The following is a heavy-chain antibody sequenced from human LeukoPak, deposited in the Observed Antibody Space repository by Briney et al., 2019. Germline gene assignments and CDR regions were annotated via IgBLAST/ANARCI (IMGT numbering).Heavy chain of an antibody. CDR1: GDSISGCY. V-gene: IGHV4-59*01. CDR2: IFYSGSA. J-gene: IGHJ4*02. Sequence: SDTLSLTCTVSGDSISGCYWHWIRQPPGKGLEWIAYIFYSGSANYNPSLKSRVTISVDTSKNQFSLKLSSVTAADTAVYYCARDRSVSARLFDYWGQGTLVTVSP. CDR3: ARDRSVSARLFDY. D-gene: IGHD6-6*01.